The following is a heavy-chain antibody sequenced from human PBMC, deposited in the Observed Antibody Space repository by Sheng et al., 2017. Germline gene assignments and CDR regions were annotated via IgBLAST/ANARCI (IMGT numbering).Heavy chain of an antibody. CDR3: ARGLSTNYYDSSPYYY. Sequence: QVQLVESGGGVVQPGRSLRLSCAASGFTFSSYGMHWVRQAPGKGLEWVAVIWYDGSNKYYADSVKGRFTISRDNSKNTLYLQMNSLRAEDTAVYYCARGLSTNYYDSSPYYYWGQGTLVTVSS. D-gene: IGHD3-22*01. V-gene: IGHV3-33*01. J-gene: IGHJ4*02. CDR1: GFTFSSYG. CDR2: IWYDGSNK.